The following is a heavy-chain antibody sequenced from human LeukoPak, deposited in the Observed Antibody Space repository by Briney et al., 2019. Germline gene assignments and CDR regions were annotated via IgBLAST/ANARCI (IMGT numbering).Heavy chain of an antibody. Sequence: GGSLRLSCAASGFTFKNYGMSWVRQAPGKGLEWVSSISTGGSGTYYADFVKGRFTISRDNSKNTLYLQMNSLRAEDTAVYYCAKRDSSGSYYFDFWGQGTLVTVSS. CDR3: AKRDSSGSYYFDF. CDR1: GFTFKNYG. D-gene: IGHD3-22*01. CDR2: ISTGGSGT. V-gene: IGHV3-23*05. J-gene: IGHJ4*02.